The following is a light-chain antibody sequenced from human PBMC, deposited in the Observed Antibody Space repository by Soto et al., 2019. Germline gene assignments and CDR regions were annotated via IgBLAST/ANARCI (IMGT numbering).Light chain of an antibody. CDR3: SSYSSSTTHVV. CDR2: DVT. CDR1: SSDVGDFNY. V-gene: IGLV2-14*03. J-gene: IGLJ2*01. Sequence: QSALPQPASVSGSPGRSVTISCTGTSSDVGDFNYVSWYQHLPGRAPKLIIYDVTNRPSGISYRFSASKSSRTASLTISGLQAEDEAYYYCSSYSSSTTHVVFGGGTKLTVL.